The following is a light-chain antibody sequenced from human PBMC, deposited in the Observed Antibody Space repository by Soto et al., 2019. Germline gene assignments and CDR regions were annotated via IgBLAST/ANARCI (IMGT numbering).Light chain of an antibody. CDR1: QIINQC. CDR3: QQCNSYPWT. CDR2: KAS. J-gene: IGKJ1*01. V-gene: IGKV1-5*03. Sequence: DIQMTQSPSTRSASVGDRVTIACRASQIINQCLAWYQQKPGKAPKFLIYKASNLESGVPSRFSGSGSGTQFPLTISSLQADDSATYYCQQCNSYPWTFGEGTKVEIK.